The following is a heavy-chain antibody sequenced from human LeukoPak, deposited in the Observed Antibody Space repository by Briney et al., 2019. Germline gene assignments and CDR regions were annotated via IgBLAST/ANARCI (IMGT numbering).Heavy chain of an antibody. CDR2: MSYGGTP. D-gene: IGHD4-11*01. CDR3: ARQAIQYLSDPFDI. V-gene: IGHV4-39*01. Sequence: PSETLSLTCTVSGGSFSTISYYWGWIRHPPGKGLEGIGSMSYGGTPFYNPSLRSRVTISVDTSRNHFSLKLISVTAADTAVYHCARQAIQYLSDPFDIWGQGTMVTVSS. J-gene: IGHJ3*02. CDR1: GGSFSTISYY.